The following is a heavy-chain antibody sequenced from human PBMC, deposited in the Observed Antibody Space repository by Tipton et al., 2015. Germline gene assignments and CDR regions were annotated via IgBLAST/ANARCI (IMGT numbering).Heavy chain of an antibody. Sequence: TLSLTCAVSGGSISSGNWCSWVRQPPGKGLEWIGEIYHRGDTNYNPSLKSRVTISVDKSKNQFSLKLSSVTAADTAVYYCARYVWLGTQETYAMDVWGQGTTVTVSS. CDR2: IYHRGDT. V-gene: IGHV4-4*02. D-gene: IGHD3-16*01. CDR1: GGSISSGNW. CDR3: ARYVWLGTQETYAMDV. J-gene: IGHJ6*02.